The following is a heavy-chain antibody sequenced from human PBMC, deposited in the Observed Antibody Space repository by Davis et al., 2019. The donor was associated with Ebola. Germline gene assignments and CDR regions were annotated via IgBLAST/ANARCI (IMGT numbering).Heavy chain of an antibody. J-gene: IGHJ4*02. CDR1: GYSISSGYY. CDR2: INHSGST. Sequence: MPGGSLRLSCSVSGYSISSGYYWSWIRQPPGKGLEWIGEINHSGSTNYNPSLKSRVTISVDTSKNQFSLKLSSVTAADTAVYYCARGNSIPAAGTGYYFDFWGQGTLVTVSS. V-gene: IGHV4-38-2*02. CDR3: ARGNSIPAAGTGYYFDF. D-gene: IGHD6-13*01.